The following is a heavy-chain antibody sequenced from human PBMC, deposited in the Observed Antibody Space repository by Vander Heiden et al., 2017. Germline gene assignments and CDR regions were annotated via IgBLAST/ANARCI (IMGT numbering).Heavy chain of an antibody. CDR3: AKDAPTHFGAWQ. CDR2: VAYDGSYR. J-gene: IGHJ4*02. Sequence: QVQLVESGGGVVQPGRSLRLSCAASGFTLTRFGMHWVRQAPGKGLEWVAVVAYDGSYRYYTDAVRGRFTISRDLSKNTVFLQMDSLRTEDTAVYYCAKDAPTHFGAWQWGQGTQVTVSS. V-gene: IGHV3-30*18. CDR1: GFTLTRFG. D-gene: IGHD3-3*01.